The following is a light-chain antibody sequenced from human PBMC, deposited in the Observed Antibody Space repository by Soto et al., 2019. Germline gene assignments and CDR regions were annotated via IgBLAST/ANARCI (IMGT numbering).Light chain of an antibody. Sequence: EIVLTQSPATLSLSPGERATLSCRASQSINRHLAWYRQKPGQAPRLLIYGASTRATGIPARFSGSGSGTDFTLTISRLEPEDFAVYYCQQYGSSPPITFGQGTRLEIK. CDR2: GAS. CDR3: QQYGSSPPIT. CDR1: QSINRH. V-gene: IGKV3-20*01. J-gene: IGKJ5*01.